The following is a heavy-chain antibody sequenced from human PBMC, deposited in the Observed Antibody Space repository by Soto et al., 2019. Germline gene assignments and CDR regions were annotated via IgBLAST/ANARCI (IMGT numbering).Heavy chain of an antibody. D-gene: IGHD3-10*01. CDR2: INPNSGGT. CDR1: GYTFTGYY. CDR3: ARDHLMVRGVIYYYYGMDV. V-gene: IGHV1-2*02. J-gene: IGHJ6*02. Sequence: QVPLVQSGAEVKKPGASVKVSCKASGYTFTGYYMHWVRQAPGQGLEWMGWINPNSGGTNYAQKFQGRVTMTRDTSISTAYMELSRLRSDDTAVYYCARDHLMVRGVIYYYYGMDVWGQGTTVTVSS.